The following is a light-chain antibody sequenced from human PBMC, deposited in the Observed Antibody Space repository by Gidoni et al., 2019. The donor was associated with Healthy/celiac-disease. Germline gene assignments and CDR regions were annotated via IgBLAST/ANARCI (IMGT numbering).Light chain of an antibody. J-gene: IGKJ1*01. Sequence: EIVLPQSPGTLSLSTGERATLACRASPSVSSSYLALYQQKPGQAPRLLIYGASSRATGIPDRFSGSGSGTDFTLTISRLEPEYFAVYYFQQSGSSPPWTFGQGTKVEIK. CDR2: GAS. CDR1: PSVSSSY. CDR3: QQSGSSPPWT. V-gene: IGKV3-20*01.